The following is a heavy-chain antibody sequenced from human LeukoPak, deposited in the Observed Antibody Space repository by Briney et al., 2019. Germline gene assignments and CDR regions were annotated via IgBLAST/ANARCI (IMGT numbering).Heavy chain of an antibody. CDR2: IYYSGST. Sequence: SETLPLTCTVSGGSISSYYWSWIRQPPGKGLEWIGYIYYSGSTNYNPSLKSRVTISVDTSKNQFSLKLSSVTAADTAVYYCARRGDSTVVTDWFDPWGQGTLVTVSS. CDR1: GGSISSYY. V-gene: IGHV4-59*08. J-gene: IGHJ5*02. CDR3: ARRGDSTVVTDWFDP. D-gene: IGHD4-23*01.